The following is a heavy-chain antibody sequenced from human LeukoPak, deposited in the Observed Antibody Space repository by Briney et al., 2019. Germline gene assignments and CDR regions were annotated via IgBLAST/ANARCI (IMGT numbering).Heavy chain of an antibody. D-gene: IGHD3-22*01. Sequence: ASVKVSCKASGYNLTDYYMHWVRQAPGQGLEWMGRINPNSGGTNYAQKFQGRVTMTRDTSISTVYMELSRLRSDDTAVYYCARVGYYESSGYYECWGQGTLVTVSS. CDR2: INPNSGGT. J-gene: IGHJ4*02. CDR1: GYNLTDYY. V-gene: IGHV1-2*06. CDR3: ARVGYYESSGYYEC.